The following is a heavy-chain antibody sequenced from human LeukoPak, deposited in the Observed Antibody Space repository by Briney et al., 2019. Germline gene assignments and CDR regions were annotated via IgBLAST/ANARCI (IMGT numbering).Heavy chain of an antibody. J-gene: IGHJ4*02. D-gene: IGHD2-2*01. CDR2: ISGSGGST. CDR3: AKDGYCSSTSCKTTHPFDY. CDR1: GFTFSGYA. Sequence: PGGSLRLSCAASGFTFSGYAMSWVRQAPGKGLEWVSAISGSGGSTYYADSVKGRFTISRDNSKNTLYLQMNSLRAEDTAVYYCAKDGYCSSTSCKTTHPFDYWGQGTLVTVSS. V-gene: IGHV3-23*01.